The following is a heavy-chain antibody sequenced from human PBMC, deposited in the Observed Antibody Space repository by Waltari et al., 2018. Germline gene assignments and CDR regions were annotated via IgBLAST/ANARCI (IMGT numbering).Heavy chain of an antibody. D-gene: IGHD3-22*01. V-gene: IGHV3-72*01. Sequence: EVQLVESGGGLVQPGGSLRLSCVASGFTFSDHYMDWVRPAPGKGLEWVGRTRNKANSYTTEYAASVKGRFTISRDNSKNTLYLQMNSLRAEDTAVYYCAKGGFTMIVVGNWYFDLWGRGTLVTVSS. CDR2: TRNKANSYTT. J-gene: IGHJ2*01. CDR3: AKGGFTMIVVGNWYFDL. CDR1: GFTFSDHY.